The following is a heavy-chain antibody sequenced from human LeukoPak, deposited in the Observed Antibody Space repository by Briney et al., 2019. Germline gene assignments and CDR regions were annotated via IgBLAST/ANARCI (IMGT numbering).Heavy chain of an antibody. D-gene: IGHD6-13*01. CDR3: ARSAGSSGWYEGYYFDY. CDR1: GFTFSRYW. CDR2: IKQDGSEK. Sequence: PGGSLRLSCAASGFTFSRYWMSWVRQAPGKGLEWVANIKQDGSEKYYVDSVEGRFTISRDNAKISLYLQMNSLRAEDTAIYYCARSAGSSGWYEGYYFDYWGQGTLVTVSS. J-gene: IGHJ4*02. V-gene: IGHV3-7*01.